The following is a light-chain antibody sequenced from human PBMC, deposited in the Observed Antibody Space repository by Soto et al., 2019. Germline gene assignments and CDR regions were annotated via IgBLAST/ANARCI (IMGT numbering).Light chain of an antibody. CDR3: QQYFATPLT. Sequence: DIVMTQSPDSLAVSPGERATFNCKSSQSLLFSTNNKNYLAWYQQKFGQPPKLLIYWASARDSGVPDRFSASGSETNFTLTISSLQAEDVAVYYYQQYFATPLTFGGGTRVEI. CDR1: QSLLFSTNNKNY. V-gene: IGKV4-1*01. CDR2: WAS. J-gene: IGKJ4*01.